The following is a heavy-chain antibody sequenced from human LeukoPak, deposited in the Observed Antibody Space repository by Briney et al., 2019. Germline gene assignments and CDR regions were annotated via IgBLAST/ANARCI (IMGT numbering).Heavy chain of an antibody. Sequence: PGGSLRLSCAASGFTFSSYEMNWVRQVPGKGLEWVSYISSSGSTIYYADSVKGRFTISRDNAKNSLYLQMNSLRAEDTAVYYCARGPPLGFFDYWGQGTLVTVSS. CDR1: GFTFSSYE. J-gene: IGHJ4*02. D-gene: IGHD2-15*01. V-gene: IGHV3-48*03. CDR3: ARGPPLGFFDY. CDR2: ISSSGSTI.